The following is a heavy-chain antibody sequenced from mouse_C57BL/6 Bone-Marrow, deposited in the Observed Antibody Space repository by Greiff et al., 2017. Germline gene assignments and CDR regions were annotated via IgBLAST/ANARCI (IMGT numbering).Heavy chain of an antibody. CDR2: ISSGSSYT. CDR1: GFTFSSYG. CDR3: ERHDY. V-gene: IGHV5-6*01. J-gene: IGHJ2*01. Sequence: EVQLVESGGDLVKPGGSLKLSCAASGFTFSSYGMSWVRQTPDKRLEWVATISSGSSYTYYPDSVKGRIPITRDNAKNTLYMQMSSLTSEDTAMYYGERHDYWGQGTTLTVSA.